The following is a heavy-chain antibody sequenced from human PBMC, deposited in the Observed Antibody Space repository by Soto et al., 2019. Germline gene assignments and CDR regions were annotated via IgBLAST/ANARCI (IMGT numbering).Heavy chain of an antibody. D-gene: IGHD6-13*01. J-gene: IGHJ4*02. Sequence: EVHLVESGGGLAQPGTSLRLSCGASGFNFDDYVMHWVRQAPGKGLEWVSSISWNSRTKDYADSVTGRFTISRDNPKNSLYLQMNSLRPEDTAFYFCTTGFSSSRFYVDSWGQGTLVTVSS. V-gene: IGHV3-9*01. CDR1: GFNFDDYV. CDR3: TTGFSSSRFYVDS. CDR2: ISWNSRTK.